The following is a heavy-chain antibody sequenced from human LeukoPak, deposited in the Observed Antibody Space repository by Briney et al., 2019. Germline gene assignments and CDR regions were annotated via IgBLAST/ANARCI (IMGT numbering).Heavy chain of an antibody. CDR3: ARGKYDILTGCYYFDY. CDR2: IWYDGSNK. Sequence: PGRSLRLSCAASGFTFSSYGMHWVRQAPGKGLEGGAVIWYDGSNKYYADSVKGRFTISRDNSKNTLYLQMHSLRAEDTAVYYCARGKYDILTGCYYFDYWGQGTLVTVSS. V-gene: IGHV3-33*01. CDR1: GFTFSSYG. J-gene: IGHJ4*02. D-gene: IGHD3-9*01.